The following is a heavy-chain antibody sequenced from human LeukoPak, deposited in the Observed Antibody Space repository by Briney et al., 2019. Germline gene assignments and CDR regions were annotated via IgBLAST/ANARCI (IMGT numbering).Heavy chain of an antibody. CDR2: IKQDGSEK. V-gene: IGHV3-7*01. J-gene: IGHJ4*02. Sequence: GGSLRLSCAASGFTFSSYWMSWVRQAPGKGLEWVANIKQDGSEKYYVDSVKGRFTISRDNAKNSLYLQMNSLRAEDTAVYYCARAGVVPASDDYFDYWGQGTLVTVSS. D-gene: IGHD2-2*01. CDR1: GFTFSSYW. CDR3: ARAGVVPASDDYFDY.